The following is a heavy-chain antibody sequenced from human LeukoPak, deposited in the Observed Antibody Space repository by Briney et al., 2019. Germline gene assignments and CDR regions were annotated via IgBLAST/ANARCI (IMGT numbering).Heavy chain of an antibody. CDR3: AGDRFVVSFDY. CDR2: ISYDGSNK. Sequence: GGSLRLSCAASGFTFSSYAMHWVRQAPGKGLEWVAVISYDGSNKYYADSVKGRFTISRDNSKNTLYLQMNSLRAEDTAVYYCAGDRFVVSFDYWGQGTLVTVSS. CDR1: GFTFSSYA. J-gene: IGHJ4*02. D-gene: IGHD2-21*01. V-gene: IGHV3-30-3*01.